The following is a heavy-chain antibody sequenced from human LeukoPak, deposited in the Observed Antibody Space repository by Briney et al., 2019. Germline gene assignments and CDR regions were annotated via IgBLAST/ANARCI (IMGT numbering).Heavy chain of an antibody. CDR2: ISRSSSTI. CDR3: ARGGTVFDY. V-gene: IGHV3-48*01. Sequence: PGGSLRLSCAASGFTFSSYSMNWVRQAPGKGLEWVSYISRSSSTIYYADSVKGRFTISRDNAKNSLYLQMNSLRAEDTAVYYCARGGTVFDYWGQGTLVTVSS. CDR1: GFTFSSYS. J-gene: IGHJ4*02. D-gene: IGHD4-17*01.